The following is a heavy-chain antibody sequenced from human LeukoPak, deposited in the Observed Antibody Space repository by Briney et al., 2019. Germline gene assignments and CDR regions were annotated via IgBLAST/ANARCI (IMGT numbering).Heavy chain of an antibody. V-gene: IGHV3-23*01. Sequence: ETLSLTCTVSGGSISSYYWSWVRQAPGKGLEWVSAISGSGGSTYYADSVKGRFTISRDNSKNTLYLQMNSLRAEDTAVYYCAKDQCSGSYHTDFDYWGQGTLVTVSS. CDR3: AKDQCSGSYHTDFDY. D-gene: IGHD1-26*01. CDR2: ISGSGGST. CDR1: GGSISSYY. J-gene: IGHJ4*02.